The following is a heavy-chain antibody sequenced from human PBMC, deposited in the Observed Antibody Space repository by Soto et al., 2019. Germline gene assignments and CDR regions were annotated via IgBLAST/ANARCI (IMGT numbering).Heavy chain of an antibody. CDR3: VRDRDSSGWYPGPNFDH. Sequence: QVQVVQSEAEVKKPGASVKVSCTASGYTYTSYGISWVRQAPGQGLEWMGWITPWNGDTKYAQKFQGRVTVTADKSTGTAYMELRSLRSDDTAVYYCVRDRDSSGWYPGPNFDHWGQGTLVTVSA. CDR2: ITPWNGDT. CDR1: GYTYTSYG. D-gene: IGHD6-19*01. J-gene: IGHJ4*02. V-gene: IGHV1-18*01.